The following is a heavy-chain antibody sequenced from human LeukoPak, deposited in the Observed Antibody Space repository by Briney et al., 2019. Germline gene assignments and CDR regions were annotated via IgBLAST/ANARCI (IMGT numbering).Heavy chain of an antibody. Sequence: PSETLSLTCTVSGGSISSYYWSWIRQPPGKGLEWIGYIYYSGSTNYNPSLKSRVTISVDTSKNQFSLKLSSVTAAGTAVYYCARGGPSVITFGGVIVGGYCYGMDVWGQGTTVTVSS. CDR3: ARGGPSVITFGGVIVGGYCYGMDV. D-gene: IGHD3-16*02. V-gene: IGHV4-59*01. CDR1: GGSISSYY. J-gene: IGHJ6*02. CDR2: IYYSGST.